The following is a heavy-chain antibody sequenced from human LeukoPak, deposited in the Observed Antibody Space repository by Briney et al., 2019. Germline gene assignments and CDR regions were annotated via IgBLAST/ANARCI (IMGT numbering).Heavy chain of an antibody. D-gene: IGHD3-16*02. CDR1: GGTFSSYA. Sequence: SVKVSCKASGGTFSSYAISWVRQAPGQGLEWMGGIIPIFGTANYAQKFQGRVTITADEFTSTAYMELSSLRSEDTAVYYCARASYVWGSYRYVPNNQGYYFDYWGQGTLVTVSS. V-gene: IGHV1-69*13. CDR3: ARASYVWGSYRYVPNNQGYYFDY. J-gene: IGHJ4*02. CDR2: IIPIFGTA.